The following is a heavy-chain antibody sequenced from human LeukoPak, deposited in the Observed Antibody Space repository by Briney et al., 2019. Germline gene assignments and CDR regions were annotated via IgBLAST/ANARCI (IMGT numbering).Heavy chain of an antibody. CDR2: SDGRNT. J-gene: IGHJ4*02. V-gene: IGHV3-74*01. D-gene: IGHD7-27*01. CDR1: GFTFSRYW. CDR3: ARGGGTGEFDF. Sequence: GGSLRLSCAASGFTFSRYWMHWVRQVPGKGLVWVSRSDGRNTIYADSVEGRFTISRDDAKNTLYLQMNSLRAEDTAVYYCARGGGTGEFDFWGQGILVTVSS.